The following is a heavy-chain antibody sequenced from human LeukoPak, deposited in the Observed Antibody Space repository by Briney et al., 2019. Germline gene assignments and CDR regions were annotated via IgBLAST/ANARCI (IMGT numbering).Heavy chain of an antibody. V-gene: IGHV4-39*01. CDR3: ARVSDWNYVDWFDP. CDR2: IYYSGST. Sequence: PSQTLSLTCTVSGGSISSSSYYWGWIRQPPGKGLEWIGSIYYSGSTYYNPSLKSRVTISVDTSKNQFSLKLSSVTAADTAVYYCARVSDWNYVDWFDPWGQGTLVTVSS. D-gene: IGHD1-7*01. J-gene: IGHJ5*02. CDR1: GGSISSSSYY.